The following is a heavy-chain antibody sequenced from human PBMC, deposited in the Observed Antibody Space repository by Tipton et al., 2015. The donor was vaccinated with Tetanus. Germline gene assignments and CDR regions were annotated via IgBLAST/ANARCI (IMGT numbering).Heavy chain of an antibody. Sequence: TLSLTCSVSGGSISSNNYYWAWIRQPPGKGLEWIGYIYYSGSTNYNPSLKSRVTISVDTSKNQFSLKLSSVTAADTAVYYCARGTGDYWGQGTLVTVSS. V-gene: IGHV4-61*05. CDR2: IYYSGST. J-gene: IGHJ4*02. CDR1: GGSISSNNYY. CDR3: ARGTGDY. D-gene: IGHD1-1*01.